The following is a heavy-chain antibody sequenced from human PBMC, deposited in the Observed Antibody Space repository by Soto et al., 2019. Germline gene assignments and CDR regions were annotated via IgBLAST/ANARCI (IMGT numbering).Heavy chain of an antibody. V-gene: IGHV4-30-4*01. CDR1: GGSISSGDYY. CDR2: IYYSGST. D-gene: IGHD1-26*01. Sequence: PSETLSLTCTVSGGSISSGDYYWSWIRQPPGKGLEWIGYIYYSGSTYYNPSLKSRVTISVDTSKNQFSLKLSSVTAADTAVYYCARGSYGINWFDPWGQGTLVTSPQ. CDR3: ARGSYGINWFDP. J-gene: IGHJ5*02.